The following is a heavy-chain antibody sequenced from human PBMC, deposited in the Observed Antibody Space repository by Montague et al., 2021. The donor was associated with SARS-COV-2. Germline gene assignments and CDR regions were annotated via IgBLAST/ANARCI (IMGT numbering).Heavy chain of an antibody. V-gene: IGHV3-53*01. J-gene: IGHJ4*02. CDR1: GFTVNKNY. CDR2: IYSGGTT. Sequence: SLILSCAASGFTVNKNYMSWVRQAPVKGLEWVSAIYSGGTTYYGXSVKGRFTISRDNSKNTLYLQMNSLRAEDTAVYYCARAETYDSTGPLFYWGQGTLVTVSS. D-gene: IGHD3-22*01. CDR3: ARAETYDSTGPLFY.